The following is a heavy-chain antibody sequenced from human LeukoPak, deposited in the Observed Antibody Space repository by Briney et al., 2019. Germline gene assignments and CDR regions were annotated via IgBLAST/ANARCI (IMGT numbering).Heavy chain of an antibody. V-gene: IGHV3-23*01. Sequence: PGGSLRLSCAASGFTFSDYYMSWIRQAPGKGLEWVSAISGSGGSTYYADSVKGRFTISRDNSKNTLYLEMNSLRAEDTAVYYCAKDMGLQRYYFDYWGQGTLVTVSS. D-gene: IGHD5-24*01. CDR1: GFTFSDYY. CDR3: AKDMGLQRYYFDY. J-gene: IGHJ4*02. CDR2: ISGSGGST.